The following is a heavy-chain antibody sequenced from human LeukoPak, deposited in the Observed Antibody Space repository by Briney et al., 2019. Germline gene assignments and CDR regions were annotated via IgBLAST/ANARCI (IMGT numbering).Heavy chain of an antibody. D-gene: IGHD3-22*01. CDR1: GGSISSGGYY. Sequence: PSETLSLTCTVSGGSISSGGYYWSWIRQHPGKGLEWIGYIYYSGSTYYNPSLKSRVTISVDTSKNQLSLKLSSVTAADTAVYYCARERRITMTPNWFDPWGQGTLVTVSS. CDR2: IYYSGST. J-gene: IGHJ5*02. CDR3: ARERRITMTPNWFDP. V-gene: IGHV4-31*03.